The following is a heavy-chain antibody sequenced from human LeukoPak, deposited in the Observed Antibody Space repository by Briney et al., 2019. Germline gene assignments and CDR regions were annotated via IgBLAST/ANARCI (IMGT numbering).Heavy chain of an antibody. Sequence: GGSLRLSCAASGFTFSRYWMSWVRQAPGKGLEWVANINQDGSMIYYVDSVKGRFIISRDNAKNSLSLQMNSLRVEDPAVYYCARIGYTSSSNDYWGEETLVTVS. J-gene: IGHJ4*02. CDR2: INQDGSMI. V-gene: IGHV3-7*01. D-gene: IGHD2-15*01. CDR1: GFTFSRYW. CDR3: ARIGYTSSSNDY.